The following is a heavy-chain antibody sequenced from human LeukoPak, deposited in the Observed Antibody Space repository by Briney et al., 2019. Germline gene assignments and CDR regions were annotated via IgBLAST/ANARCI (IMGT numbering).Heavy chain of an antibody. CDR2: INPNSGGT. Sequence: ASVKVSCKASGYTFTGYYMHWVRQAPGQGLEWMGWINPNSGGTNYAQKSQGRVTMTRDTSISTAYMELSRLRSDDTAVYYCARDLRIVVVPAAIRYNWFDPWGQGTLVTVSS. CDR3: ARDLRIVVVPAAIRYNWFDP. J-gene: IGHJ5*02. D-gene: IGHD2-2*02. V-gene: IGHV1-2*02. CDR1: GYTFTGYY.